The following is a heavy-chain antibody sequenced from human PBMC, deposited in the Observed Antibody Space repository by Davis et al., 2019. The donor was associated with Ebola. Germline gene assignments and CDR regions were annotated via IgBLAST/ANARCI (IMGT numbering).Heavy chain of an antibody. V-gene: IGHV4-34*01. CDR2: INHSGST. D-gene: IGHD3-22*01. CDR3: ARRGPYYDSSGYYYAVDY. CDR1: GGSFSGYY. J-gene: IGHJ4*02. Sequence: SETLSLTCAVYGGSFSGYYWSWIRQPSGKGLEWIGEINHSGSTNYNPSLKSRVTISVDTSKNQFSLKLSSVTAADTAVYYCARRGPYYDSSGYYYAVDYWGQGTLVTVSS.